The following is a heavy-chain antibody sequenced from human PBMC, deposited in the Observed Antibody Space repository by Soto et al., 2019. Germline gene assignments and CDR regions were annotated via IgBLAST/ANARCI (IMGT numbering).Heavy chain of an antibody. CDR3: ARVQGGSYNY. J-gene: IGHJ4*02. Sequence: GSLRLSGAASVFTFSSYSMNWVRQAPGKGLEWVSSISSSSSYIYYADSVKGRFTISRDNAKNSLYLQMNSLRAEDTAVYYCARVQGGSYNYWGQGTLVTVSS. CDR1: VFTFSSYS. D-gene: IGHD1-26*01. CDR2: ISSSSSYI. V-gene: IGHV3-21*01.